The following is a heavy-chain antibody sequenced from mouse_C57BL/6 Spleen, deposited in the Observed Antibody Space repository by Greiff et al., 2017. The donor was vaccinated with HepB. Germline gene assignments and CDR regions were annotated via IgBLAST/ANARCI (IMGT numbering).Heavy chain of an antibody. Sequence: QVQLQQPGAELVMPGASVKLSCKASGYTFTSYWMHWVKQRPGQGLEWIGEIDPSDSYTNYNQKFKGKSTLTVDNSSSTAYMQLSSLTSEDSAVYYCARRGDYDGYYFDYWGQGTTLTVSS. CDR1: GYTFTSYW. CDR2: IDPSDSYT. J-gene: IGHJ2*01. CDR3: ARRGDYDGYYFDY. V-gene: IGHV1-69*01. D-gene: IGHD2-4*01.